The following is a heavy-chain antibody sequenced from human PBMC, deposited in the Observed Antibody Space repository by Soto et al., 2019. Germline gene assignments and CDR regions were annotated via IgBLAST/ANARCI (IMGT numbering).Heavy chain of an antibody. CDR2: ISAYNGNT. V-gene: IGHV1-18*04. J-gene: IGHJ4*02. CDR1: GYTFTSYG. Sequence: ASGKVSGKASGYTFTSYGISWVRQAPGQGLEWMGWISAYNGNTNYAQKLQGRVTMTTDTSTSTAYMELRSLRSDDTAVYYCARVSSVAGFFYYFDYWGQGTLVTVSS. CDR3: ARVSSVAGFFYYFDY. D-gene: IGHD6-19*01.